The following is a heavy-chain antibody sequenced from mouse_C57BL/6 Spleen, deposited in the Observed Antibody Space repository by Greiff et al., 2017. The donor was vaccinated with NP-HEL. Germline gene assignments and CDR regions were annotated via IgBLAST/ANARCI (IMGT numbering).Heavy chain of an antibody. D-gene: IGHD1-3*01. V-gene: IGHV5-4*01. J-gene: IGHJ4*01. CDR1: GFTFSSYA. CDR3: ARDISPYYYAMDY. Sequence: EVQGVESGGGLVKPGGSLKLSCAASGFTFSSYAMSWVRQTPEKRLEWVATISDGGSYTYYPDNVKGRFTISRDNAKNNLYLQMSHLKSEDTAMYYCARDISPYYYAMDYWGQGTSVTVSS. CDR2: ISDGGSYT.